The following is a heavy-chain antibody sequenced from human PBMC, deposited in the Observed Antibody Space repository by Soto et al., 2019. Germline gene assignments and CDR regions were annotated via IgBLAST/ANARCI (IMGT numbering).Heavy chain of an antibody. Sequence: LRLSCAASGFTFSSYAMSWVRQAPGKGLEWVSAISGSGGSTYYADSVKGRFTISRDNSKNTLYLQMNSLRAEDTAVYYCAKGRITIFGVVMGPAYYYYYGMDVWGQGTTVTVSS. V-gene: IGHV3-23*01. CDR3: AKGRITIFGVVMGPAYYYYYGMDV. D-gene: IGHD3-3*01. CDR1: GFTFSSYA. CDR2: ISGSGGST. J-gene: IGHJ6*02.